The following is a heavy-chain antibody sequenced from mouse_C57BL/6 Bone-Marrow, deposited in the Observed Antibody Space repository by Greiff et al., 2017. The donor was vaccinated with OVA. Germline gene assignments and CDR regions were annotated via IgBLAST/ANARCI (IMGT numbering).Heavy chain of an antibody. CDR2: IDPSDSYT. J-gene: IGHJ3*01. V-gene: IGHV1-59*01. CDR3: ARGGDGYS. CDR1: GYTFTSYW. Sequence: VQLQQSGAELVRPGTSVKLSCKASGYTFTSYWMHWVKQRPGQGLEWIGVIDPSDSYTNYNQKFKGKATLTVDTSSSTAYMQLSSLTSEDSAVYYCARGGDGYSWGQGTLVTVSA. D-gene: IGHD2-3*01.